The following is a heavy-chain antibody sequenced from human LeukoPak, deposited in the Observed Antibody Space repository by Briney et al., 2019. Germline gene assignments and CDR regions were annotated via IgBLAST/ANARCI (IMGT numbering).Heavy chain of an antibody. D-gene: IGHD5-12*01. J-gene: IGHJ4*02. Sequence: ASVKVSCKASGYTFTSYGITWVRQAPGQGLEWMGWISAYNGNTKYAQKVQGRVTMTTDTSTSTAYMELRSLRSDDTAVYYCARDLSVDIVATGTDYWGQGTLVTVSS. CDR3: ARDLSVDIVATGTDY. CDR1: GYTFTSYG. CDR2: ISAYNGNT. V-gene: IGHV1-18*01.